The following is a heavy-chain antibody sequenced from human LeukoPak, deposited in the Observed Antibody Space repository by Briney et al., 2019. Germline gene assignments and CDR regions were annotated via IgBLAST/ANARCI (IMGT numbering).Heavy chain of an antibody. Sequence: ASVKVSCKASGYTFTGYYMHWVRQATGQGLEWMGWMNPNSGNTGYAQKFQGRVTITRNTSISTAYMELSSLRSEDTAVYYCARGPLLGLWGQGTLVTVSS. CDR3: ARGPLLGL. D-gene: IGHD2-15*01. V-gene: IGHV1-8*03. CDR2: MNPNSGNT. J-gene: IGHJ4*02. CDR1: GYTFTGYY.